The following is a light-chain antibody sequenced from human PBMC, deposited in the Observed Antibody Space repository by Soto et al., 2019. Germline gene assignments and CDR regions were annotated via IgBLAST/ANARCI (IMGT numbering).Light chain of an antibody. CDR3: SSFVGGNIYV. Sequence: TQPPSASGSPGQSVTISFTGTSSDVGGYDFVAWHQQHPGKAPRLMIYDVSKRPSGVPDRFSGSKSGYTASLTVSGLQAEDEADYYCSSFVGGNIYVFGTGTKVTVL. V-gene: IGLV2-8*01. CDR1: SSDVGGYDF. J-gene: IGLJ1*01. CDR2: DVS.